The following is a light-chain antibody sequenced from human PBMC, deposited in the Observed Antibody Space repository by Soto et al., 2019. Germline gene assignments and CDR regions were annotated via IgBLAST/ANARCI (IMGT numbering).Light chain of an antibody. CDR1: SSNIGGNS. CDR2: DDN. CDR3: QSYDSSLSGCYV. J-gene: IGLJ1*01. V-gene: IGLV1-51*01. Sequence: QSVLTQPPSVSAAPGQKVTISCSGSSSNIGGNSVSWYQQLPGTAPKLLIYDDNKRPSGIPDRFSGSKSGTSATLGITGLQAEDEADYYCQSYDSSLSGCYVFGTGTKVTVL.